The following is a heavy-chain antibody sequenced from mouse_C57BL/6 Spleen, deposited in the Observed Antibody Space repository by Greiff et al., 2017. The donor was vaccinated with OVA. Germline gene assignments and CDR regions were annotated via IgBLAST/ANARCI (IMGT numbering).Heavy chain of an antibody. V-gene: IGHV6-6*01. D-gene: IGHD1-1*02. J-gene: IGHJ2*01. CDR1: GFTFSDAW. CDR2: IRNKANNHAT. Sequence: EVQVVESGGGLVQPGGSMKLSCAASGFTFSDAWMDWVRQSPEKGLEWVAEIRNKANNHATYYAESVKGRFTISRDDSKSSVYLQMNSLRAEDTGIYYCTRLYGYYFDYWGQGTTLTVSS. CDR3: TRLYGYYFDY.